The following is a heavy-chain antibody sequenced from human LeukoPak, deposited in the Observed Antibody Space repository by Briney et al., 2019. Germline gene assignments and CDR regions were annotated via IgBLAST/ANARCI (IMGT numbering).Heavy chain of an antibody. CDR3: ARDKYAGYTITTYYFDY. CDR2: ISSSGSTI. D-gene: IGHD3-9*01. V-gene: IGHV3-48*03. J-gene: IGHJ4*02. CDR1: GFTFSSYE. Sequence: GGSLRLSCAASGFTFSSYEMNWVRQAPGKGLEWVSYISSSGSTIYYADSVKGRFTISRDNAKNSLYLQMNSLRAEDTAVYYCARDKYAGYTITTYYFDYWGQGTLVTVSS.